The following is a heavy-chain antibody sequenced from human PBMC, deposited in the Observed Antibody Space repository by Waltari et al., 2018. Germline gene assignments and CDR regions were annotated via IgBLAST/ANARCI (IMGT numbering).Heavy chain of an antibody. Sequence: VQLQQWGAGLLKPSETLSLTCAVYGGSFSGYYWSWIRQPPGKGLEWIGEINHSGSTNYNPPLKRRVTISVDTSKNEFSLKLSSVTAADTAVYYCARARMYGSGAPDYWGQGTLVTVSS. J-gene: IGHJ4*02. CDR1: GGSFSGYY. V-gene: IGHV4-34*01. CDR2: INHSGST. CDR3: ARARMYGSGAPDY. D-gene: IGHD3-10*01.